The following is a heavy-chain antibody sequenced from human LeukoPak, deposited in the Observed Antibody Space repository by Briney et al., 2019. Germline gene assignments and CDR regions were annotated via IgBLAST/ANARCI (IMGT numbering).Heavy chain of an antibody. J-gene: IGHJ5*02. CDR2: ISSTSTTK. CDR3: ARDRSLVDGDYGVWFDA. CDR1: GFTLSTYT. V-gene: IGHV3-48*04. Sequence: GESLRLSCTASGFTLSTYTMNWVRQAPGKGLEWVSYISSTSTTKYYADSVKGRFTISRDNSKNSLDLQMNRLTAEDTAVYYCARDRSLVDGDYGVWFDAWGQGSLVTVSS. D-gene: IGHD4-17*01.